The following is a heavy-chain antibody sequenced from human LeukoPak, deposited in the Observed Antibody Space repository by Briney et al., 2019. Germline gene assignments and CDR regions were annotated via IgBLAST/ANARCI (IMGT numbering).Heavy chain of an antibody. D-gene: IGHD5-24*01. Sequence: PSETLSLTCTVSGYSISSGYYWGWIRQPPGKGLEWIGSIYHSGSTYYNPSLKSRVTISVDTSKNQFSLKVSSVTAADTAVYYCARDGKRGFYMDVWGKGTTVTVSS. CDR3: ARDGKRGFYMDV. V-gene: IGHV4-38-2*02. J-gene: IGHJ6*03. CDR1: GYSISSGYY. CDR2: IYHSGST.